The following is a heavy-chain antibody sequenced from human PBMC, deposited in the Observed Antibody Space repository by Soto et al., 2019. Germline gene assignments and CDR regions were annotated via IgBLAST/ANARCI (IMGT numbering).Heavy chain of an antibody. CDR3: AKDPNPLVRYSYGLGD. J-gene: IGHJ4*02. CDR1: GFTFSSYA. V-gene: IGHV3-23*01. CDR2: ISGSGGST. Sequence: EVQLLESGGGLVQPGGSLRLSCAASGFTFSSYAMNWVRQTPGKGLEWVSTISGSGGSTYYADSVKGRFTISRDNSRNTLYLQMNSLRTEDTALYYCAKDPNPLVRYSYGLGDWGQGTLVTVSS. D-gene: IGHD5-18*01.